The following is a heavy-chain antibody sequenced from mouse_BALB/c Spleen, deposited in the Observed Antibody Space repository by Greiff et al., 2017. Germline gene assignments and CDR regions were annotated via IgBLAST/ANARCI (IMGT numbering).Heavy chain of an antibody. V-gene: IGHV14-3*02. CDR3: AKADPLFAY. J-gene: IGHJ3*01. CDR1: GFNITDTY. CDR2: IDPANGNT. Sequence: VQLQQSGAELVKPGASVKLSCTASGFNITDTYMHWVKQRPEQGLEWIGRIDPANGNTKYDPKFQGKATITADTSSNTAYLQLSSLTSEDTAVYYCAKADPLFAYWGQGTLVTVSA.